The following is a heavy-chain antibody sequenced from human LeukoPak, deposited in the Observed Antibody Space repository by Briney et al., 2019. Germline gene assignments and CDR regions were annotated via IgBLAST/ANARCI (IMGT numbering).Heavy chain of an antibody. CDR1: RGSISSSTYY. J-gene: IGHJ4*02. CDR2: IDYSGST. V-gene: IGHV4-39*07. D-gene: IGHD4-17*01. Sequence: SETLSLTCTVSRGSISSSTYYWGWIRQPPGKGLEWIGNIDYSGSTYYNPSLKSRITISVDTSRNQFSLRLSSVTAADTAVYYCARLGDTTVTVKYWGQGTLVTVSS. CDR3: ARLGDTTVTVKY.